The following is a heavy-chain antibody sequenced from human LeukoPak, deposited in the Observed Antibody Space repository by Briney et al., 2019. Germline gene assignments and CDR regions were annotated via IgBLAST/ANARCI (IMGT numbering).Heavy chain of an antibody. Sequence: SVKVSCKASGGTFSSYAISWVRQSAGQGLEWWGGIIPIFGTANYAQKFQGRVTITAYESTSTASMELSSLRSEDTAVYYCARDLWPLPYCSSTSCPCGYWGQGTLVTVSS. J-gene: IGHJ4*02. D-gene: IGHD2-2*01. V-gene: IGHV1-69*01. CDR3: ARDLWPLPYCSSTSCPCGY. CDR2: IIPIFGTA. CDR1: GGTFSSYA.